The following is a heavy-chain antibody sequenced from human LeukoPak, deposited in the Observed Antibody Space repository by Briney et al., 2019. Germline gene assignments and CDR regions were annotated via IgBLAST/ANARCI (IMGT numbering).Heavy chain of an antibody. D-gene: IGHD3-3*01. CDR1: GFTFSTYG. CDR2: IGTTSSTI. J-gene: IGHJ6*02. V-gene: IGHV3-48*02. CDR3: ARWSYGMDV. Sequence: PGGSLRLSCVASGFTFSTYGMNWVRQAPGEGLEWLSYIGTTSSTIYYADSVKGRFTISRDNAKNSLYLQMNSLRDEDTAVYYCARWSYGMDVWGQGTTVTVSS.